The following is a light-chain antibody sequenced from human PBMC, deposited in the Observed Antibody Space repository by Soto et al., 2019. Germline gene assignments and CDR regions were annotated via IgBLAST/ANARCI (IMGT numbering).Light chain of an antibody. CDR2: GAS. V-gene: IGKV3-20*01. CDR3: QQYGSSPRIT. Sequence: EIVLTQSPGTLSLSPGERATLSCRASQSVSSYLAWYQQKPGQAPRLLIYGASNRATGIPDRFSGSGSGTDFTLIISRLEPEDFAVYYCQQYGSSPRITFGEGTRLEIK. CDR1: QSVSSY. J-gene: IGKJ5*01.